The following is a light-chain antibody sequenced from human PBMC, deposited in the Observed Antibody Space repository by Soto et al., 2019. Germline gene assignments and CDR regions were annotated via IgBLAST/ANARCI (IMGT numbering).Light chain of an antibody. Sequence: EIVMTQSPATLSVSPGEGATLSCRASQSVSSKLAWYQQKPGQAPRLLIYGGSSRATGIPVRLSGSGSETDFTLTITRMEPEDFAMYYCQQYSSSRTFGQGTKVDIK. CDR1: QSVSSK. V-gene: IGKV3-20*01. J-gene: IGKJ1*01. CDR3: QQYSSSRT. CDR2: GGS.